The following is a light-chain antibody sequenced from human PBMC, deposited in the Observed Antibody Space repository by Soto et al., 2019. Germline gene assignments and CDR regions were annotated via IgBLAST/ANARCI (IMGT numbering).Light chain of an antibody. V-gene: IGLV3-1*01. CDR1: ELGDKY. CDR2: QDN. CDR3: QAWDRSTVV. Sequence: SYELNQPPSVSVSPGQTASITCSGDELGDKYACWYQQKPGQSPVLVIYQDNRRPSGIPARFSGSNSGSTATLTISGTQPMDEAAYYCQAWDRSTVVFGGGTKLTVL. J-gene: IGLJ2*01.